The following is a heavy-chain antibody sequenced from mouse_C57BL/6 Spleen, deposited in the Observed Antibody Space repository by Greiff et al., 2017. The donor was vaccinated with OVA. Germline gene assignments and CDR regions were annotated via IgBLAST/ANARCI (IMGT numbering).Heavy chain of an antibody. Sequence: VQLQQSGAELVRPGPSVKVSCKASGYAFTNYLIEWVKQRPGQGLEWIGVINPGSGGTNYNEKFKGKATLTADKSSSTAYMQLSSLTSEDSAVYFCARPITTVVARNAMDDWGQGTSVTVSS. CDR2: INPGSGGT. J-gene: IGHJ4*01. D-gene: IGHD1-1*01. V-gene: IGHV1-54*01. CDR1: GYAFTNYL. CDR3: ARPITTVVARNAMDD.